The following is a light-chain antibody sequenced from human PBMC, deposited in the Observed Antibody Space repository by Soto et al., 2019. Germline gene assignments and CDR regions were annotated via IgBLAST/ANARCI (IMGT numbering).Light chain of an antibody. V-gene: IGKV1-33*01. J-gene: IGKJ1*01. CDR1: RGISHF. Sequence: IQLTQSPSSLSAVFGDRVTITCRASRGISHFLNWYQQKPGKAPKLLIYDASNLQTGVPSRFSGRGSGTDFTFTISSLQPDDSGTYYCQQYDDLPITFGQGTKVDIK. CDR2: DAS. CDR3: QQYDDLPIT.